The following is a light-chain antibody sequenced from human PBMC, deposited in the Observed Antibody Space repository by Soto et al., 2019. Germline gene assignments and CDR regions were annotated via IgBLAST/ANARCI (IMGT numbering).Light chain of an antibody. Sequence: QSVLTQPPSVSAAPGQRVTISCTGTSSDVGGHKYVSWYQQHPGKAPKLMIYEVSRRPSGVSHRFSGSKSGNTASLTISGLQAEDEADYYCNSYTSSSTWVFGGGTKVTVL. J-gene: IGLJ3*02. CDR2: EVS. CDR3: NSYTSSSTWV. V-gene: IGLV2-14*01. CDR1: SSDVGGHKY.